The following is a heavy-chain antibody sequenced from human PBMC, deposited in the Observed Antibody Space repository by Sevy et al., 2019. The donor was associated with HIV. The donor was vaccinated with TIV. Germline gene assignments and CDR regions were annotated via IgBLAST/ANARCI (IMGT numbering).Heavy chain of an antibody. J-gene: IGHJ4*02. V-gene: IGHV4-38-2*02. D-gene: IGHD3-9*01. Sequence: SDTLSLTCAVSGYSISSGYYWGWIRQPPGKGLEWIGSIYHSGSTYYNPSLKSRVTISVDTSKNQFSLKLSSVTAADTAVYYCARDLRGILTGYYYFDYWGQGTLVTVSS. CDR1: GYSISSGYY. CDR2: IYHSGST. CDR3: ARDLRGILTGYYYFDY.